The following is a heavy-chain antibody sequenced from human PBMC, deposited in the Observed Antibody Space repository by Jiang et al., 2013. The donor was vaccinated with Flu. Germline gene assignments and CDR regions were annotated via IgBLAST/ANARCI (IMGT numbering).Heavy chain of an antibody. V-gene: IGHV3-15*07. CDR2: VKRKTDGETK. Sequence: VQLVESGGGLVKPGGSLRLSCVASGFSFTNAWMIWVRQAPGKGLEWVGRVKRKTDGETKDYAALVNGRFTISRDDSSNTLFLQMNGLETEDTAIYYCATEVLFLSQQYHYFDNWGQGTLVTVSS. CDR3: ATEVLFLSQQYHYFDN. J-gene: IGHJ4*02. CDR1: GFSFTNAW. D-gene: IGHD2-15*01.